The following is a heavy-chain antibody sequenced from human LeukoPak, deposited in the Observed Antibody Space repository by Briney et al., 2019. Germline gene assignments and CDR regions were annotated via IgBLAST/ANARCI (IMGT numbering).Heavy chain of an antibody. D-gene: IGHD3-10*01. CDR3: ARDGFGDMEPSYYYYGMDV. CDR2: IIPIFGTA. V-gene: IGHV1-69*06. CDR1: GGTFSSYA. Sequence: GASVKVSCKASGGTFSSYAISWVRQAPGQGLEWVGGIIPIFGTANYAQKFQGRVTITADKSTSTAYMELSSLRSEDTAVYYCARDGFGDMEPSYYYYGMDVWGEGTTVTVSS. J-gene: IGHJ6*04.